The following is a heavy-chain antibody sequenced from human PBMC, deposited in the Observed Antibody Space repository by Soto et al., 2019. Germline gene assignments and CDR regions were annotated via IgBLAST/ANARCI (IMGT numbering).Heavy chain of an antibody. J-gene: IGHJ4*02. V-gene: IGHV3-23*01. D-gene: IGHD2-15*01. CDR3: AKGPDGYCSGGSCPYYFDY. CDR1: GFTFSSYA. CDR2: ISGSGGST. Sequence: PGGSLRLSCAASGFTFSSYAMSWVRQAPGKGLEWVSAISGSGGSTYYADSVKGRFTISRDNSKNTLYLQMNSLRAEDTAVYYCAKGPDGYCSGGSCPYYFDYWGQGTLVTVSS.